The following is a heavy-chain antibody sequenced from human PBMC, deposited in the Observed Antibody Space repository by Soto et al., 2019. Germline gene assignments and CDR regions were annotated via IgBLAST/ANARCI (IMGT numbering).Heavy chain of an antibody. V-gene: IGHV4-31*03. J-gene: IGHJ1*01. D-gene: IGHD6-13*01. Sequence: QVQLQESGPGLVKPSQTLSLTCTVSGGSISSGGYYWSWIRQHPGKGLEWIGYIYYRGSTYDNPSLKSRVTISVDTSKNQLSLKLSSVTAADTAVYYCARDRGGYSSSTECFQQWGQGTLVTVSS. CDR3: ARDRGGYSSSTECFQQ. CDR1: GGSISSGGYY. CDR2: IYYRGST.